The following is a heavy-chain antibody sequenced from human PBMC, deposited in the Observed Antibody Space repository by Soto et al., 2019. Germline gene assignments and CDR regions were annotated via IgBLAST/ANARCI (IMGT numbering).Heavy chain of an antibody. CDR1: GGSISSSNW. V-gene: IGHV4-59*08. CDR2: IYYSGST. Sequence: SETLSLTCAVSGGSISSSNWWSWIRQPPGKGLEWIGYIYYSGSTNYNPSLKSRVTISVDTSKNQFSLNLKSVTAADTAVYYCARVFSRWFDPWGQGIRVTVSS. J-gene: IGHJ5*02. CDR3: ARVFSRWFDP. D-gene: IGHD3-3*01.